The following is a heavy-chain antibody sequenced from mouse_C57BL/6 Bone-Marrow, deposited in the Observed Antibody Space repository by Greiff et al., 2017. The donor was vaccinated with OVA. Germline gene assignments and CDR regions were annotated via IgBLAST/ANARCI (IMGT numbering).Heavy chain of an antibody. V-gene: IGHV1-64*01. CDR2: IHPNSGST. Sequence: VQLQQPGAELVKPGASVKLSCKASGYTFTSYWMHWVKQRPGQGLEWIGMIHPNSGSTNYNEKFKSKATLTVDKSSSTAYMQLSSLTSEDSAVYYCARSPFYYGYGFFAYWGQGTLVTVSA. CDR3: ARSPFYYGYGFFAY. CDR1: GYTFTSYW. J-gene: IGHJ3*01. D-gene: IGHD2-2*01.